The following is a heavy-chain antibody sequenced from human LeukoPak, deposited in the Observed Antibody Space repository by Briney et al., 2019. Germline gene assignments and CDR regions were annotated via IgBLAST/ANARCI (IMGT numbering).Heavy chain of an antibody. J-gene: IGHJ4*02. V-gene: IGHV3-33*01. D-gene: IGHD3-22*01. Sequence: PGRSLRLSCAASGFTFSSYGMHWVRQAPGKGLEWVAVIWYDGSNKYYADSVKGRFTISRDNSKNTLYLQMNSLRAEDTAVYYCARDQYYYDSSPAGYWGQGTLVTVSS. CDR1: GFTFSSYG. CDR2: IWYDGSNK. CDR3: ARDQYYYDSSPAGY.